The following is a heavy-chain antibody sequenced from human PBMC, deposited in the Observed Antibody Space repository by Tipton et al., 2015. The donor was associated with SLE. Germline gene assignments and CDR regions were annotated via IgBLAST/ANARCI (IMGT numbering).Heavy chain of an antibody. CDR2: LYYSGGT. D-gene: IGHD3-22*01. Sequence: TLSLTCIVSGGSISSRRYYWGWFRQPPGKGLEWIGTLYYSGGTNYNSSLTSRVTISEDTSKTHFSLHLNSVTAADTAVYYCARSDYYPDEDWFDPWGQGTLVTVSS. CDR3: ARSDYYPDEDWFDP. J-gene: IGHJ5*02. CDR1: GGSISSRRYY. V-gene: IGHV4-39*07.